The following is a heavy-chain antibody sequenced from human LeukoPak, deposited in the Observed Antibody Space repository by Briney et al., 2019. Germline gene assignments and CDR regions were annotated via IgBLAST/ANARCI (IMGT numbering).Heavy chain of an antibody. Sequence: GGSLRLSCAASGLTFSNYGMSWVRQAPGKGLQWVSSITNSGGNTSYADSVKGRFTISRDNSKNTLYLQMNSLRAEDTAVYYCAKDKTSCSGGTCYGAPYFWGERALVTVSS. D-gene: IGHD2-15*01. J-gene: IGHJ4*02. CDR3: AKDKTSCSGGTCYGAPYF. CDR1: GLTFSNYG. V-gene: IGHV3-23*01. CDR2: ITNSGGNT.